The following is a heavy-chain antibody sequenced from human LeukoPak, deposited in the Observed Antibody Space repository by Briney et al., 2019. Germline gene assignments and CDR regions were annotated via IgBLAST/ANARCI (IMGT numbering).Heavy chain of an antibody. CDR2: IYPGDSDT. CDR3: ARSSTVTADY. CDR1: GYSFTSYW. V-gene: IGHV5-51*01. J-gene: IGHJ4*02. D-gene: IGHD4-17*01. Sequence: GESLTISCNVSGYSFTSYWIGWVRQTPGKGLEWMGIIYPGDSDTRYTPPFQGQVTISADKSISTAYLQWSSLKASDTAMYYCARSSTVTADYWGQGTLVTVSS.